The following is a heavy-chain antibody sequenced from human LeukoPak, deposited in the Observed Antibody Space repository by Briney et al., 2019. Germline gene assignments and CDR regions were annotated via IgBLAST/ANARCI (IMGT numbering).Heavy chain of an antibody. Sequence: GRSLRLSCAASGFTFSSYGMHWVRQAPGKGLEWVAVISYDGSNKYYADSVKGRFTISRDNSKNTLYLQMNSLRAEDTAVYYCARATYYYDSSGHERPYYFDYWGQGTLVTVSS. J-gene: IGHJ4*02. CDR1: GFTFSSYG. D-gene: IGHD3-22*01. CDR3: ARATYYYDSSGHERPYYFDY. CDR2: ISYDGSNK. V-gene: IGHV3-30*03.